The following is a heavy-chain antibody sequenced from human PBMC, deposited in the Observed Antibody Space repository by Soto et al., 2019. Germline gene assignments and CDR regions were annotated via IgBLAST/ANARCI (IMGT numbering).Heavy chain of an antibody. V-gene: IGHV4-39*01. CDR2: IYYSGST. Sequence: SETLSLTCTVSGSSISSSAYYWGWIRQPPGKRLEWIGSIYYSGSTYYNPSLKSRVTISVDTSKNQFSLKLSSVTAADTAVYYCAIHGMDYYDSSGYYYSPYYFDYWGQGTLVTVS. CDR3: AIHGMDYYDSSGYYYSPYYFDY. J-gene: IGHJ4*02. D-gene: IGHD3-22*01. CDR1: GSSISSSAYY.